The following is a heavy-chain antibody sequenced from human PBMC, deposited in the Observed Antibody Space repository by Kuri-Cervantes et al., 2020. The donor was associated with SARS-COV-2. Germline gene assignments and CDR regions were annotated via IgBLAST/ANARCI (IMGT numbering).Heavy chain of an antibody. J-gene: IGHJ6*03. CDR2: INPNSGGT. CDR3: ARDSLSRRKSSDYMDV. CDR1: GYTFTGYY. V-gene: IGHV1-2*02. Sequence: ASVKVSCKASGYTFTGYYMHWVRQAPGQGLEWMGWINPNSGGTNYAQKFQGRVTMTRDTSISTAYMELSSLRSEDTALYYCARDSLSRRKSSDYMDVWGKGTTVTVSS.